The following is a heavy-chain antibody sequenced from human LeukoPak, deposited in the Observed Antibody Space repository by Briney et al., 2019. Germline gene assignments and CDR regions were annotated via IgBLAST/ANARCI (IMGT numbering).Heavy chain of an antibody. CDR2: IYYSGST. D-gene: IGHD1-26*01. V-gene: IGHV4-31*03. CDR1: GGSISSGGYY. Sequence: SETLSLTCTVSGGSISSGGYYWSWIRQHPGKGLEWIGYIYYSGSTYYNPSLKSRVTISVDTSKNQFSLKLTSGTAADTAVYYCARLYSGSPIDYWGQGTLVTVSS. J-gene: IGHJ4*02. CDR3: ARLYSGSPIDY.